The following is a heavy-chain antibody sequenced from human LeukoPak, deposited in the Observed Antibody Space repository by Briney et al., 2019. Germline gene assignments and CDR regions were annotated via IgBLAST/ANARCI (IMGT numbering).Heavy chain of an antibody. V-gene: IGHV4-39*01. CDR3: ARHGYSSSSVGWFDP. D-gene: IGHD6-6*01. J-gene: IGHJ5*02. Sequence: PSETLSLTCTVSGGSISSSSYYWGWIRQPPGKGLEWIVSIYYSGSTYYNPSLKSRVTISVDTSKNQFSLKLSSVTAADTAVYYCARHGYSSSSVGWFDPWGQGTLVTVSS. CDR2: IYYSGST. CDR1: GGSISSSSYY.